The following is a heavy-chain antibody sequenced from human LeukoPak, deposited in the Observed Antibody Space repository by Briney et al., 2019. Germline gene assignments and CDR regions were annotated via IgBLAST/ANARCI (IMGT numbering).Heavy chain of an antibody. J-gene: IGHJ6*03. V-gene: IGHV4-38-2*02. CDR2: IYHSGST. CDR3: ARHGYSSSWIYYYYYYVDV. CDR1: GYSISSGYY. Sequence: SETLSLTCTVSGYSISSGYYWGWIRQPPGKGLEWIGSIYHSGSTYYNPSLKSRVTISVDTSKNQFSLKLSSVTAADTAVYYCARHGYSSSWIYYYYYYVDVWGKGTTVTISS. D-gene: IGHD6-13*01.